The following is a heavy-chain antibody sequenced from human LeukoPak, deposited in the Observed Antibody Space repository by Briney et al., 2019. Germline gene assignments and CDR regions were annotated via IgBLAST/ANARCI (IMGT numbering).Heavy chain of an antibody. J-gene: IGHJ4*02. Sequence: RSGGSLRLSCAASGITFSSYAMSWVRQAPGKGLEWVSAISGSGGSTYYADSVKGRFTISRDNSKNTLYLQMNSLRAEDTAVYYCANDPWYSYYFDYWGQGTLVTVSS. CDR1: GITFSSYA. CDR3: ANDPWYSYYFDY. V-gene: IGHV3-23*01. CDR2: ISGSGGST. D-gene: IGHD2-15*01.